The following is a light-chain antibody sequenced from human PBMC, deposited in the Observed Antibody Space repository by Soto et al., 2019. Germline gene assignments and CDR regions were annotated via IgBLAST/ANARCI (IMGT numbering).Light chain of an antibody. CDR3: SSFASSNTWV. J-gene: IGLJ3*02. V-gene: IGLV2-8*01. CDR1: SSDVGAYNY. CDR2: EVT. Sequence: QSALTQPPSASGSPGQLVTISCTGTSSDVGAYNYVSWYQQHAGKAPKLVIYEVTKRPSGVPDRFSGSKSANTASLTVSGLQAEDEADYYCSSFASSNTWVFGGGTKVTVL.